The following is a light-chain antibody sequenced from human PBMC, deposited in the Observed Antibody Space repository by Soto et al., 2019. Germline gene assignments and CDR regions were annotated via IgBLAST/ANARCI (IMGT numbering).Light chain of an antibody. CDR1: ARLLNKSGYNY. CDR3: MQPLENFRT. CDR2: LGS. J-gene: IGKJ1*01. Sequence: IVLTQSPLSMSVTPGEAASISCMSSARLLNKSGYNYVDWYMQKPGQSPQLLIYLGSNRASGVPDRFSGSGSDTYFTLEISRVEADDVGVYYCMQPLENFRTFGQGTKVDIK. V-gene: IGKV2-28*01.